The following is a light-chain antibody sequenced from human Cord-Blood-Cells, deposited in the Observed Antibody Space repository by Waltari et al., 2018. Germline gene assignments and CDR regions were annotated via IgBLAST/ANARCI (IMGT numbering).Light chain of an antibody. Sequence: NFMLTQPHSVSESPGKTVTISCTRSSGSIASNYVQRYQQRPGSSPTTVIYEDNQRPSWVPDLFSGSIDSSSNSASLTISGLKTEDESDYYCQSYDSSNHVVFGGGTKLTVL. J-gene: IGLJ2*01. CDR3: QSYDSSNHVV. CDR1: SGSIASNY. CDR2: EDN. V-gene: IGLV6-57*01.